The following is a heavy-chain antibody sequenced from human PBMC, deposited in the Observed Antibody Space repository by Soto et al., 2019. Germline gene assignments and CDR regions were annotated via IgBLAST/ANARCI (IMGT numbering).Heavy chain of an antibody. D-gene: IGHD3-10*01. CDR2: IGLTAGTI. V-gene: IGHV3-11*01. J-gene: IGHJ4*02. CDR1: GFAFSDYY. Sequence: GGALRLSCAASGFAFSDYYMTWTRQAPGKGLEWISYIGLTAGTIYYADSVKGRFTISRDNARNSLYLQMNSLRAEDTAVYYCATYYYRSGSSFDYWGQGTLVTVSS. CDR3: ATYYYRSGSSFDY.